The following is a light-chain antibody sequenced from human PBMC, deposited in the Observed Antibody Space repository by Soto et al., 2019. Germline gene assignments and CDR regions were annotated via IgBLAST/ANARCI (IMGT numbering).Light chain of an antibody. CDR1: QTLYNN. V-gene: IGKV3-15*01. Sequence: EIVMTQSPATLSVSPGERATLSCRASQTLYNNLAWYQQKLGQAPRLLIYGASARATDIPARFSGSVSGTEFTITIGGLQSEDLAIDYCQQYSDWPLTFGGGIMVEIK. CDR3: QQYSDWPLT. CDR2: GAS. J-gene: IGKJ4*01.